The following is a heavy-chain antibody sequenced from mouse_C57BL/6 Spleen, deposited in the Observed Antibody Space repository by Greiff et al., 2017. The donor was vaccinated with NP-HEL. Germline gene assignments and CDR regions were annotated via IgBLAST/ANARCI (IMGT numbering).Heavy chain of an antibody. V-gene: IGHV3-6*01. J-gene: IGHJ2*01. CDR3: AREGVITTVFDY. D-gene: IGHD1-1*01. Sequence: VQLKESGPGLVKPSQSLSLTCSVTGYSITSGYYWNWIRQFPGNKLEWMGYISYDGSNNYNPSLKNRISITRDTSKNQFFLKLNSVTTEDTATYYCAREGVITTVFDYWGQGTTLTVSS. CDR1: GYSITSGYY. CDR2: ISYDGSN.